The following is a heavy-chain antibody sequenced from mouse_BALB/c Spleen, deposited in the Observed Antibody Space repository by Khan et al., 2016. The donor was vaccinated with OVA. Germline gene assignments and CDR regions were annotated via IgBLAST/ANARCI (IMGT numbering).Heavy chain of an antibody. V-gene: IGHV1-12*01. CDR2: IYPGNGDT. CDR3: ARGEDYYGSRGAWCAY. CDR1: GYTFTSYN. Sequence: QVQLKQSGAELVKPGASVKMSCKASGYTFTSYNMHWVKQTPGQGLEWIGAIYPGNGDTSYNQKFKGKATLTADKSSSTAYMQLSSLTSEDSAVYYCARGEDYYGSRGAWCAYWGQGTLVTVSA. D-gene: IGHD1-1*01. J-gene: IGHJ3*01.